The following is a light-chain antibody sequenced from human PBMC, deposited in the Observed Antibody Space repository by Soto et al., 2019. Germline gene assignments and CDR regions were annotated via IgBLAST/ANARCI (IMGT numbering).Light chain of an antibody. CDR2: GAS. CDR3: QQYDTVPRT. CDR1: QGVXSNY. Sequence: ELTQSACTLSLAQGESATLSCRASQGVXSNYKAWYQQKPGQAPRLLXYGASKRATGSPDRLSGSGSGTDFTLPITRLEPSNSEMYYYQQYDTVPRTVGQGTKVDIK. J-gene: IGKJ1*01. V-gene: IGKV3-20*01.